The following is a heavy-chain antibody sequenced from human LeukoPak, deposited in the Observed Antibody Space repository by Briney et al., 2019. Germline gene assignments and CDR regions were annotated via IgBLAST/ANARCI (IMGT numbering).Heavy chain of an antibody. V-gene: IGHV3-30*04. CDR1: GFMFNTYA. CDR3: ARTGVVIRAFDAFDN. J-gene: IGHJ3*02. Sequence: PGGSLRLSCAASGFMFNTYAINWVRQAPGQGLEGVALISYDGRSEYYADSVKGRFTISRDNSRNILYLQMNSLRVEDSALYYCARTGVVIRAFDAFDNWGQGTMVAVSS. D-gene: IGHD3-3*01. CDR2: ISYDGRSE.